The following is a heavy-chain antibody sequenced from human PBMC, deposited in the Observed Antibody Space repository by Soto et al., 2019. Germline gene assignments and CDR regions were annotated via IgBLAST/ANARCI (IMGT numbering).Heavy chain of an antibody. CDR3: ARVLYYYDHSLDP. V-gene: IGHV3-21*01. Sequence: EVQLVESGGGLVKPGGSLRLSCAASGFTFSSYSMNWVRQAPGKGLEWVSSISSSSSYIYYADSVKGRFTISRDNVKNRLNLRLNSQSAQATVVYYCARVLYYYDHSLDPWGQGTLVTVSS. J-gene: IGHJ5*02. CDR2: ISSSSSYI. CDR1: GFTFSSYS. D-gene: IGHD3-22*01.